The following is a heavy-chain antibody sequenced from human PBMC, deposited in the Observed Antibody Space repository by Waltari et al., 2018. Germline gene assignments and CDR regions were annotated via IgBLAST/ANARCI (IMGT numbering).Heavy chain of an antibody. Sequence: QVQLVQSGAEVKKPGASVKVSCKASGYTFTSYYMHWVRQAPGQGLEWMGIINPSGGSTSYAQKFQGRVTMTRDTSTSTVYMELSSLKSEDTAVYYCARDGYYYDSSGYLNWFDPWGQGTLVTVSS. D-gene: IGHD3-22*01. CDR3: ARDGYYYDSSGYLNWFDP. V-gene: IGHV1-46*03. CDR2: INPSGGST. J-gene: IGHJ5*02. CDR1: GYTFTSYY.